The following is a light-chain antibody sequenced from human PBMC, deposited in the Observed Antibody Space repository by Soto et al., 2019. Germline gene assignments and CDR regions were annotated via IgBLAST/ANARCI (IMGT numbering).Light chain of an antibody. V-gene: IGKV3-20*01. CDR3: QQYGSSPHV. J-gene: IGKJ2*01. CDR1: QSVSSSY. Sequence: EIVLTQSPGTLSLSPGERATLSCRASQSVSSSYLAWYQQKPGQAPRLLIYGASSRATGIPDRFSGSGSGTAFTLTISRLEPEDVAVYYCQQYGSSPHVFGQGTKLEIK. CDR2: GAS.